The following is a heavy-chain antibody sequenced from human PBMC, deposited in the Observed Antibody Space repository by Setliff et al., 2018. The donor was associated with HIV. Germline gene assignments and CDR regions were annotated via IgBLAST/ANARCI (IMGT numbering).Heavy chain of an antibody. D-gene: IGHD3-16*01. CDR3: ARVRMGGYFDF. CDR1: GGSFSGYY. CDR2: INQSGST. Sequence: PSETLSLTCAVYGGSFSGYYWSWIRQPPGKGLEWIGEINQSGSTNYNPSLKSRATKSVDRSKNQFSLKLGSVTAADTAVYYCARVRMGGYFDFWGQGTLVTVSS. J-gene: IGHJ4*02. V-gene: IGHV4-34*01.